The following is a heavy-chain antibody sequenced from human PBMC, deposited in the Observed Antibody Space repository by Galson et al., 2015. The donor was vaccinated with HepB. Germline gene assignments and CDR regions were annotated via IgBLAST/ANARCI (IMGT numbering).Heavy chain of an antibody. CDR1: GFTFSTYG. Sequence: SLRLSCAASGFTFSTYGMHWVRQAPGKGLEWVAVIWYDGSNQYYADPVKGRFTISRDNFRNTLYLQMSSLSAEDTALYYCAREARRTAPVSLDYWGQGSLFTGYS. D-gene: IGHD1/OR15-1a*01. CDR3: AREARRTAPVSLDY. J-gene: IGHJ4*02. CDR2: IWYDGSNQ. V-gene: IGHV3-33*01.